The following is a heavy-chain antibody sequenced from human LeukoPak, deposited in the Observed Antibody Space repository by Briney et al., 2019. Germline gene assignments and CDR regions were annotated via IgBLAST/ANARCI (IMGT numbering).Heavy chain of an antibody. J-gene: IGHJ6*02. CDR1: GYSFTTYW. D-gene: IGHD6-13*01. CDR3: ASPGRQQLGYYGMDV. V-gene: IGHV5-51*01. Sequence: GESLKISCKASGYSFTTYWIGWVRQMPGKGLEWMGIISPGDSDTRYSPSFQGQVTISADKSISTAYLRWSSLKASDTAMYYCASPGRQQLGYYGMDVWGQGTTVTVSS. CDR2: ISPGDSDT.